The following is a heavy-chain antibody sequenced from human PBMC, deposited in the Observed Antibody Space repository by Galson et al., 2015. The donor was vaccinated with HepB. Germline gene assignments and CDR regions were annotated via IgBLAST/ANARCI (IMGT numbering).Heavy chain of an antibody. Sequence: SLRLSCAASGFTFSSYSMNWVRQAPGKGLEWVSSISSSSSYIYYADSVKGRFTISRDNAKNSLYLQMNSLRAEDTAVYYCARDDVEMATIAIFDYWGQGTLVTVSS. V-gene: IGHV3-21*01. CDR1: GFTFSSYS. CDR2: ISSSSSYI. D-gene: IGHD5-24*01. J-gene: IGHJ4*02. CDR3: ARDDVEMATIAIFDY.